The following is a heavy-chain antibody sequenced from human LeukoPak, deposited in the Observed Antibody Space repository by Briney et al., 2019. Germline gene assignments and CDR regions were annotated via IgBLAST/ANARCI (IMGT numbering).Heavy chain of an antibody. CDR3: ARDRGSSTYYCDSSGYYTKPFDY. V-gene: IGHV1-18*01. CDR2: ISAYNGNT. Sequence: ASVKVSCKASGYTFTSYGISWVRQAPGQGLEWMGWISAYNGNTNYAQKLQGRVTMTTDTSTSTAYMELRSLRSDDTAVYYCARDRGSSTYYCDSSGYYTKPFDYWGQGTLVTVSS. J-gene: IGHJ4*02. CDR1: GYTFTSYG. D-gene: IGHD3-22*01.